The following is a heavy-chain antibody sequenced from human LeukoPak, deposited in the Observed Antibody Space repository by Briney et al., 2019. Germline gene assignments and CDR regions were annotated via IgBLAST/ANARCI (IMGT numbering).Heavy chain of an antibody. CDR1: GFTFSSYA. J-gene: IGHJ4*02. D-gene: IGHD3/OR15-3a*01. CDR3: ASDTSDFRAQTVDY. Sequence: PGGSLRLSCAASGFTFSSYAMSWVRQAPGKGLEWVSTISGSGGSTFYADSVKGRFTISRDNSKNTQYLQMNSLRAEDTAVYYCASDTSDFRAQTVDYWGQGTLVTVSS. CDR2: ISGSGGST. V-gene: IGHV3-23*01.